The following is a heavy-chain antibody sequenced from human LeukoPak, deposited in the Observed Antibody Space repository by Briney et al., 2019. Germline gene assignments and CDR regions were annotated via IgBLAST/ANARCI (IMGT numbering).Heavy chain of an antibody. CDR1: EFTFSDHY. D-gene: IGHD2-2*01. Sequence: GGSLRLSCAASEFTFSDHYMDWVRQAPGKGLEWVGRTRNKANSYATEYAASVKGRFTISRDDSEKSLYLQMNSLKTEDTAVYYCARVRYCSSTTCRGAFDIWGQETMVTVSS. V-gene: IGHV3-72*01. J-gene: IGHJ3*02. CDR2: TRNKANSYAT. CDR3: ARVRYCSSTTCRGAFDI.